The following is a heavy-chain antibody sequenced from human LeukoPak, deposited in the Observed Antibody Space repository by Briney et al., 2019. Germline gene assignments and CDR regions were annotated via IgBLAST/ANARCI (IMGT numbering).Heavy chain of an antibody. D-gene: IGHD5-18*01. CDR3: AKVHRRRGYSYGYGGNYFDY. Sequence: PGGSLRLSCAASGFTFSSYGMHWVRQAPGKGLEWVAFIRYDGSNKYYADSVKGRFTISRDNSKNTLYLQMNSLRAEDTAVYYCAKVHRRRGYSYGYGGNYFDYWGQGTLVTVSS. J-gene: IGHJ4*02. CDR2: IRYDGSNK. V-gene: IGHV3-30*02. CDR1: GFTFSSYG.